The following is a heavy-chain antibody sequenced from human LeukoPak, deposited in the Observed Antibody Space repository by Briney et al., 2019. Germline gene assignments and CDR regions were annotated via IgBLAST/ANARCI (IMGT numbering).Heavy chain of an antibody. CDR2: ISYGGSNK. Sequence: GGSLRLSCAASGFTFSNYAMHWVRQAPGKGLEWVAVISYGGSNKYYADSVKGRFTISRDNSKNTLYLQMNSLRAEDTAVYYCARTRGRGYLTDHWGQGTLVTVSS. J-gene: IGHJ4*02. CDR3: ARTRGRGYLTDH. D-gene: IGHD5-12*01. V-gene: IGHV3-30*04. CDR1: GFTFSNYA.